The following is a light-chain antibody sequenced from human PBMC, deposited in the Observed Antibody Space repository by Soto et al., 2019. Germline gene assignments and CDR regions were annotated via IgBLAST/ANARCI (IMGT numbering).Light chain of an antibody. CDR2: LAT. J-gene: IGKJ4*01. CDR1: QSLLQTNGNTY. CDR3: MQALQTPFT. Sequence: DIVMTQSPLSLPVTPGEPASISCSSSQSLLQTNGNTYLDWYLQKPGQSPQLLISLATNRASGVPDRFSGSGSGTDFTLKISRVEAEDVGVYYCMQALQTPFTVGGGTKVDSK. V-gene: IGKV2-28*01.